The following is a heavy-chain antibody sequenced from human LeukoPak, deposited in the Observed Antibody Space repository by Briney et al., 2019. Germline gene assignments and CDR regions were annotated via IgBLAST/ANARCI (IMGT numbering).Heavy chain of an antibody. CDR3: ARLKFTMTLYYFDY. J-gene: IGHJ4*02. D-gene: IGHD3-22*01. CDR1: GGSFSGYY. CDR2: IYHSGST. Sequence: SETLSLTCAVYGGSFSGYYWSWIRQPPGKGLEWIGSIYHSGSTYYNPSLKSRVTISVDTSKNQFSLKLSSVTAADTAVYYCARLKFTMTLYYFDYWRQGTLVTVSS. V-gene: IGHV4-34*01.